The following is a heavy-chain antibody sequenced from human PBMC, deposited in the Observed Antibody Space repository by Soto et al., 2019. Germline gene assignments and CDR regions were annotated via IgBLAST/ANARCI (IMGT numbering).Heavy chain of an antibody. CDR2: IYSGGNI. V-gene: IGHV3-66*01. J-gene: IGHJ6*02. Sequence: EVQLVESGGNLVQPGGSLRLSCAASEITVSRNYMSWVRQAPGKGLEWVSTIYSGGNIDYTESVKGRFTVSRDNSKNTLNLQMNSLRAEDTAVYYCTRGITPVRGGNLVDHGMDVWGQGTTVSVSS. CDR3: TRGITPVRGGNLVDHGMDV. CDR1: EITVSRNY. D-gene: IGHD3-10*01.